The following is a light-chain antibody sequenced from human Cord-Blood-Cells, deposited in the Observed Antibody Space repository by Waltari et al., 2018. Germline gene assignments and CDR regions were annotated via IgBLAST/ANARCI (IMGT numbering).Light chain of an antibody. CDR2: GPS. V-gene: IGKV3-20*01. CDR3: QQYGSSPRT. CDR1: QSVSSSY. J-gene: IGKJ1*01. Sequence: EIVLTQSPGTLSLSPGERATLSCRASQSVSSSYLGWYQQKPGQAPRLLIYGPSSRATGIPDRFSGSGSGTDFTLTISRLEPEDFAVYYCQQYGSSPRTFGQGTKVEIK.